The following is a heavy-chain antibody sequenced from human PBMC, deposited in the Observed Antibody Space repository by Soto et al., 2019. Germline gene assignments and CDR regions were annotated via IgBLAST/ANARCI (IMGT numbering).Heavy chain of an antibody. J-gene: IGHJ4*02. Sequence: PSETLSLTCAVYGESFSGYYWSWIRQPPGKGLEWIGEINHSGSTNYNPSLKSRVTISVDTSKNQFSLKLSSVTAADTAVYYCARGLGSSEGYYFDYWGQGTLVTVSS. CDR3: ARGLGSSEGYYFDY. CDR2: INHSGST. V-gene: IGHV4-34*01. D-gene: IGHD2-15*01. CDR1: GESFSGYY.